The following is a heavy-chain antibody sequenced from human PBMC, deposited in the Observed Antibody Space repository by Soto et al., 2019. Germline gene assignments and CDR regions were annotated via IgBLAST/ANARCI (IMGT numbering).Heavy chain of an antibody. D-gene: IGHD1-26*01. V-gene: IGHV1-69*13. J-gene: IGHJ4*02. Sequence: GASVKVSCKASGGTFSNYAISWVRQAPGQGLEWMGGIIPSFGTANYAQKLQGRGTITADESTSTAYMELSSLRSEDTAVYYCARLPYRDSGSQTNFDCWGQGTLVTVSS. CDR1: GGTFSNYA. CDR3: ARLPYRDSGSQTNFDC. CDR2: IIPSFGTA.